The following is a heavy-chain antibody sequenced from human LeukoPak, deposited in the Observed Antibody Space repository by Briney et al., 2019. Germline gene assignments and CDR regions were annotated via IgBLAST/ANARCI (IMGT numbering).Heavy chain of an antibody. CDR1: GYTFTGYY. CDR3: ASGREYRSGGSCYSSDDAFDI. CDR2: INPNSGGT. D-gene: IGHD2-15*01. V-gene: IGHV1-2*02. Sequence: ASVKVSCKASGYTFTGYYMHWVRQAPGQGLEWMGWINPNSGGTNYAQKFQGRVTMTRDTSISTAYMELSRLRSDDTAVYYCASGREYRSGGSCYSSDDAFDIWGQGTMATVSS. J-gene: IGHJ3*02.